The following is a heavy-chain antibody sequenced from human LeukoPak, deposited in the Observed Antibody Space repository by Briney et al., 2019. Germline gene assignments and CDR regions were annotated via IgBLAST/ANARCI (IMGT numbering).Heavy chain of an antibody. J-gene: IGHJ4*02. CDR2: INHSGST. CDR1: GGSFSGYY. D-gene: IGHD2-21*01. Sequence: PSETLSLTCAVYGGSFSGYYWSWIRQPPGKGLEWIGEINHSGSTNYNPSLKSRVTISVDTSKNQFSLKLSSVTAADTAVYYCAREVVMINAGGGSRFYFDYWGQGILVTVSS. V-gene: IGHV4-34*01. CDR3: AREVVMINAGGGSRFYFDY.